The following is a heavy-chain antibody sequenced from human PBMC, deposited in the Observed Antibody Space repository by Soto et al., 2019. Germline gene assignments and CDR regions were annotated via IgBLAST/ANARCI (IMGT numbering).Heavy chain of an antibody. CDR1: GYSISSGYY. CDR3: ARIVVVTATFDY. D-gene: IGHD2-21*02. Sequence: PSETLSLTCAVSGYSISSGYYWGWIRQPPGKGLEWIGSIYHSGSTYYSPSLKSRVTISVDTSKNQFSLKLSSVTAADTAVYYCARIVVVTATFDYWGQGTLVTVSS. J-gene: IGHJ4*02. CDR2: IYHSGST. V-gene: IGHV4-38-2*01.